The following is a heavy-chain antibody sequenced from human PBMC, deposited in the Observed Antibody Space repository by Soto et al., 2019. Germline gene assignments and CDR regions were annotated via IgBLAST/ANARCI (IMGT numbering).Heavy chain of an antibody. CDR3: AKERGVYSGYDYIDY. CDR2: ISGGGGST. J-gene: IGHJ4*02. CDR1: GFTFSSYA. V-gene: IGHV3-23*01. Sequence: PGGSLRLSCAASGFTFSSYAMTWVRQPPGKGLERVSVISGGGGSTYYADSVKGRFTISRDNSKNTLYLQMNSLRAEDTAVYYCAKERGVYSGYDYIDYWGQGTLVTVSS. D-gene: IGHD5-12*01.